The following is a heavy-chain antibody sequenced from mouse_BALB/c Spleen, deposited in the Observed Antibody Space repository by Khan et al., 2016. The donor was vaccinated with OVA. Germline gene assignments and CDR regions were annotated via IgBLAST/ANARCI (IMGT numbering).Heavy chain of an antibody. CDR2: INTYTGEP. Sequence: QIQLVQSGPELKKPGETVKISCKASGYTFTKNGMNWVKQAPGKGLKWMGWINTYTGEPTYVDDFKGRFAFSLETSASTAYLQINNLKNEDPATYFCARVGYSGTMDYWGQGTSVTVSS. D-gene: IGHD2-14*01. CDR3: ARVGYSGTMDY. V-gene: IGHV9-3-1*01. J-gene: IGHJ4*01. CDR1: GYTFTKNG.